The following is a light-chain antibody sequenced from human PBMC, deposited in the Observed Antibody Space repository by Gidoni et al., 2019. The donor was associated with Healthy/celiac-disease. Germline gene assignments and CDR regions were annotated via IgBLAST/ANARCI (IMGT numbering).Light chain of an antibody. CDR2: AAS. J-gene: IGKJ2*04. CDR1: QSISSY. V-gene: IGKV1-39*01. CDR3: QQSYSTPPCS. Sequence: DIQMTQSPSSLSASVGDRVTITTRASQSISSYLNWYQQKPGKAPKLLIYAASSLQSGVPSRFSGSGSGTDFTLTISSLQPEDFATYYCQQSYSTPPCSFGQGTKLEIK.